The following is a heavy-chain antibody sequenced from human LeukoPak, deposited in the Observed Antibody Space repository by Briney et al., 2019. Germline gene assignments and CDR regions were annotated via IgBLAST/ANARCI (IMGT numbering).Heavy chain of an antibody. J-gene: IGHJ4*02. V-gene: IGHV4-38-2*02. Sequence: SETLSLTCTVSGYSVNSAYYWAWIRQPPGAGLEWIASIYPSGTTYYKSSLRSRLIISIDASKNQFSLRLNSVTAADTVMYYCARRPESRTTGFDFWGQGALVAVSS. CDR2: IYPSGTT. CDR1: GYSVNSAYY. CDR3: ARRPESRTTGFDF. D-gene: IGHD2/OR15-2a*01.